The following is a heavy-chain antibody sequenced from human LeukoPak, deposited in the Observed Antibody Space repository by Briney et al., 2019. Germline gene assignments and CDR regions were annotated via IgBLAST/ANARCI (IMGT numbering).Heavy chain of an antibody. CDR3: ARDTYYYDSSGYYYIDY. J-gene: IGHJ4*02. V-gene: IGHV4-30-4*01. CDR2: IYYSGST. D-gene: IGHD3-22*01. CDR1: GGSISSGDYY. Sequence: PSETLSLTCTVSGGSISSGDYYWSWIRQPPGKGLEWIVYIYYSGSTYYNPSLKSRVTISVDTSKNQFSLKLSSVTAADTAVYYCARDTYYYDSSGYYYIDYWGQGTLVTVSS.